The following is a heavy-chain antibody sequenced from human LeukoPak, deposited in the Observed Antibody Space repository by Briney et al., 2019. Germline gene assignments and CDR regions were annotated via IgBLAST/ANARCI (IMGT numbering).Heavy chain of an antibody. V-gene: IGHV3-23*01. CDR1: GFTFSSYA. D-gene: IGHD6-19*01. Sequence: GGSLRLSCAASGFTFSSYAMSWVRQAPGKGLEWVSAISGSGGSTYYADSVKGRFTISRDNSKNTLYLQMNSLRAEDTAVYYCAKGVWCSGGWYYFDYWGQGTLVTVSS. CDR3: AKGVWCSGGWYYFDY. CDR2: ISGSGGST. J-gene: IGHJ4*02.